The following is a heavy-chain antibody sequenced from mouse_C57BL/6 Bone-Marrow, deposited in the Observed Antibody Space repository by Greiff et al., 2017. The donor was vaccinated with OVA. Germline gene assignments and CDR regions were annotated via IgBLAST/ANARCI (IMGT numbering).Heavy chain of an antibody. Sequence: EVQVVESGGGLVKPGGSLKLSCAASGFTFSSYAMSWVRQTPEKRLEWVATISDGGSYTYYPDNVKGRFTISRDNAKNNLYLQMSHLKSEDTAMYYCARDIYDGYYAFAYWGQGTLVTVSA. CDR3: ARDIYDGYYAFAY. D-gene: IGHD2-3*01. V-gene: IGHV5-4*01. CDR1: GFTFSSYA. CDR2: ISDGGSYT. J-gene: IGHJ3*01.